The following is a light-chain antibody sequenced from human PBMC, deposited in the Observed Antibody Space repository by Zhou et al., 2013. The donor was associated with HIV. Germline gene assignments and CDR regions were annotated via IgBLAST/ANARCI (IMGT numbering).Light chain of an antibody. J-gene: IGKJ1*01. CDR1: QSVSSN. CDR2: GAS. CDR3: QQYSVWPTWT. V-gene: IGKV3-15*01. Sequence: VLTQSPGTLSVSPGERATLSCRASQSVSSNLAWYQQKPGQAPRLLIYGASTRATGIPARFSGSGSGTEFTLTISSMQSEDFAVYYCQQYSVWPTWTFGQGTKVEIK.